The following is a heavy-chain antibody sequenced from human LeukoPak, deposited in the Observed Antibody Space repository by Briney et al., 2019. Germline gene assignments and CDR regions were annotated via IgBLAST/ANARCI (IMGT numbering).Heavy chain of an antibody. V-gene: IGHV3-23*01. Sequence: GGSLRLSCAASGFTFSSYAMSWVRQAPGKGLEWVSGISGSGGTTDYADSVKGRFTISRDNSSNTLFLQINSLRADDTALYYCAKGARPGDYYYMDVWGKGTTVTVSS. D-gene: IGHD6-6*01. CDR2: ISGSGGTT. CDR3: AKGARPGDYYYMDV. J-gene: IGHJ6*03. CDR1: GFTFSSYA.